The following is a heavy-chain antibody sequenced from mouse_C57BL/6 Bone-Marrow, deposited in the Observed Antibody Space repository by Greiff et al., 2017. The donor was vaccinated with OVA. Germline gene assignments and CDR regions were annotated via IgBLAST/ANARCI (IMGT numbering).Heavy chain of an antibody. CDR1: GFTFSDYY. CDR3: ARQRGNRYYYAMDY. J-gene: IGHJ4*01. D-gene: IGHD2-1*01. CDR2: ISNGGGST. V-gene: IGHV5-12*01. Sequence: EVKVEESGGGLVQPGGSLKLSCAASGFTFSDYYMYWVRQTPEKRLEWVAYISNGGGSTYYPDTVKGRFTISRDNAKNTLYLQMSRLKSEDTAMYYCARQRGNRYYYAMDYWGQGTSVTVSS.